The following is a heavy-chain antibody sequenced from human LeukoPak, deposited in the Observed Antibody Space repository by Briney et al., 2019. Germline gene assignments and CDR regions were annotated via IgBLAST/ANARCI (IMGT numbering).Heavy chain of an antibody. V-gene: IGHV3-7*01. Sequence: PGGSLRLSCAASGFTFSSYWMSWVRQAPGKGLEWVANIKQDGSEKYYVDSVKGRFTISRDNAKNSLYLQMNSLRAEDTAVYYCARDRRGWYYDSSGYGRSIYYYMDVWGKGTTVTVSS. D-gene: IGHD3-22*01. CDR3: ARDRRGWYYDSSGYGRSIYYYMDV. CDR2: IKQDGSEK. J-gene: IGHJ6*03. CDR1: GFTFSSYW.